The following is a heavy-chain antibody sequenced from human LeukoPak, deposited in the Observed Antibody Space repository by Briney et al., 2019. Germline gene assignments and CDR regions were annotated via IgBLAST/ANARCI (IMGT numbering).Heavy chain of an antibody. CDR2: IYHSGST. CDR3: ARAPRASIAARGYYFDY. D-gene: IGHD6-6*01. Sequence: SETLSLTCTVSGGSISSGGYYWSWIRQPPGKGLEWIGYIYHSGSTYYNPSLKSRVTISVDRSKNQFSLKLSSVTAADTAVYYCARAPRASIAARGYYFDYWGQGTLVTVSS. CDR1: GGSISSGGYY. V-gene: IGHV4-30-2*01. J-gene: IGHJ4*02.